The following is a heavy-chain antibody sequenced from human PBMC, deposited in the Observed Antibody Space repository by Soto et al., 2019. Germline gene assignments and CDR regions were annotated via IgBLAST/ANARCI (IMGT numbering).Heavy chain of an antibody. CDR3: ARHPRDDYNYGGSGIFDY. CDR1: GVSVSSDDYY. Sequence: SETLSLTCSVSGVSVSSDDYYWNWIRQPPGKGLEWIGDMYYSGSSYSSPSLKSRVTLSVDTSKNQLSLKLNSVTAADTAVYYCARHPRDDYNYGGSGIFDYWGQGTLVTVSS. D-gene: IGHD3-10*01. V-gene: IGHV4-39*01. CDR2: MYYSGSS. J-gene: IGHJ4*02.